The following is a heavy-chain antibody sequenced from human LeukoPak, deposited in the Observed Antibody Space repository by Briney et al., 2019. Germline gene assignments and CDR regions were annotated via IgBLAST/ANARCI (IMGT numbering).Heavy chain of an antibody. V-gene: IGHV4-59*08. Sequence: PSETLSLTCTVSGGSISTYYWNWIRQPPGKGLEWIGYIYYSGSTNYNPSLKSRVTISVDTSKNQFSLKLSSVTAADTAVYYCARRNFAVATSGSDYWGQGTLVTVSS. CDR3: ARRNFAVATSGSDY. J-gene: IGHJ4*02. D-gene: IGHD5-12*01. CDR1: GGSISTYY. CDR2: IYYSGST.